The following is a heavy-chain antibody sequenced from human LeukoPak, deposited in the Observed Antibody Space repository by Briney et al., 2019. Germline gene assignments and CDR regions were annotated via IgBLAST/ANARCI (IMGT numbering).Heavy chain of an antibody. CDR3: ARLSSSWYQDWYFDL. D-gene: IGHD6-13*01. Sequence: SETLSLTCTVSGASISSGSSYWSWIRQPAGKGLEWIGRIYTSGSPNYNPSLKSRVTMSVDTSKNQFSLKLSSVTAADTAVYYCARLSSSWYQDWYFDLWGRGTLVTVSS. CDR2: IYTSGSP. V-gene: IGHV4-61*02. CDR1: GASISSGSSY. J-gene: IGHJ2*01.